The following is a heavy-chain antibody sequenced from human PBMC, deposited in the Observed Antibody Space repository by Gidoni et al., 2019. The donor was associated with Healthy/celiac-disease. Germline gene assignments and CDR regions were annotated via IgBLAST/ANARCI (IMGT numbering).Heavy chain of an antibody. CDR1: GGSISRGGYY. CDR2: IYYSGST. V-gene: IGHV4-31*03. D-gene: IGHD3-10*01. Sequence: QVQLQESGPGLVKPSQTLSLTCTVPGGSISRGGYYWSWIRQHPGKGLEWIGYIYYSGSTYYNPSLKSRVTISVDTSKNQFSLKLSSVTAADTAVYYCARVLRMVRGVIDAFDIWGQGTMVTVSS. J-gene: IGHJ3*02. CDR3: ARVLRMVRGVIDAFDI.